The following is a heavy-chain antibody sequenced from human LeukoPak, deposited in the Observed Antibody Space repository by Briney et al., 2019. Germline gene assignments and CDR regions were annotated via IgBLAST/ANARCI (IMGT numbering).Heavy chain of an antibody. V-gene: IGHV3-23*01. Sequence: GGSPSLSCAPSVFSLSSLATSWVRPAPEGGRVWVAAISCSGGSTYYADSVKGRFTISRDNSKNTLYLQMNSLRAEDTAVYYCAKRLITVTTWFDYWGQGTLVTVSS. CDR1: VFSLSSLA. CDR2: ISCSGGST. J-gene: IGHJ4*02. D-gene: IGHD4-17*01. CDR3: AKRLITVTTWFDY.